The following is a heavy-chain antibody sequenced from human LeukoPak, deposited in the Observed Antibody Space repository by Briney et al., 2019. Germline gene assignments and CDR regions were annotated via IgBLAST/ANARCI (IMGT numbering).Heavy chain of an antibody. J-gene: IGHJ4*02. D-gene: IGHD3-10*01. CDR2: INHSGST. CDR3: ARLATMVRGGRVDY. CDR1: GYSISSGYY. V-gene: IGHV4-38-2*02. Sequence: PSETLSLTCTVSGYSISSGYYWGWIRQPPGKGLEWIGEINHSGSTNYNPSLKSRVTISVDTSKNQFSLKLSSVTAADTAVYYCARLATMVRGGRVDYWGQGTLVTVSS.